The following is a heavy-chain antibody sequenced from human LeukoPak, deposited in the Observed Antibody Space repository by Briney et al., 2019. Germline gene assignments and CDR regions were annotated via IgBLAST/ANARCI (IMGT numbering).Heavy chain of an antibody. J-gene: IGHJ5*02. Sequence: SETLSLTCTVSGGSISSYYWSWIRQPPGKGLEWIGYIYYSGSTNYNPSLKSRVTISVDTSKNQFSLKLSSVTAADTAVYYCARQGYYDFWSGYYPEWFDPWGQGTPVTVSS. D-gene: IGHD3-3*01. CDR3: ARQGYYDFWSGYYPEWFDP. CDR1: GGSISSYY. V-gene: IGHV4-59*08. CDR2: IYYSGST.